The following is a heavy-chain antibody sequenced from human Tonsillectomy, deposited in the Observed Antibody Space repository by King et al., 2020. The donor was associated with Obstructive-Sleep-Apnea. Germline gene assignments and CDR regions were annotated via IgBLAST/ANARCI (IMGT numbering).Heavy chain of an antibody. V-gene: IGHV3-30*02. D-gene: IGHD1-1*01. J-gene: IGHJ4*02. Sequence: VQLVESGGGVVQPGRSLRLSCAASGFTFSSYGMHWVRQAPGKGLEWVAFIRYDGSNQYYADSVKGRFTISRDNSKNTLYLQMNSLRAEDTAVYYCAKGERRTVTHHFYYWGQGTLVTVSS. CDR1: GFTFSSYG. CDR2: IRYDGSNQ. CDR3: AKGERRTVTHHFYY.